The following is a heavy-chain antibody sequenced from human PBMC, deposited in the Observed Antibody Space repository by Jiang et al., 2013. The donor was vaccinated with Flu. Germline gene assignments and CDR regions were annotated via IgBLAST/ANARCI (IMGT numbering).Heavy chain of an antibody. CDR1: GYRFFNYW. V-gene: IGHV5-51*01. CDR3: ARVALECSGGSCLDFDY. J-gene: IGHJ4*02. D-gene: IGHD2-15*01. CDR2: VYPGGSDT. Sequence: GAEVKKPGESLRISCKASGYRFFNYWIGWVRQMPGKDLEWMGIVYPGGSDTRYRPSFHGQVTISADKSITTAYLQWSSLKASDSAMYYCARVALECSGGSCLDFDYWGQGTLVSVSS.